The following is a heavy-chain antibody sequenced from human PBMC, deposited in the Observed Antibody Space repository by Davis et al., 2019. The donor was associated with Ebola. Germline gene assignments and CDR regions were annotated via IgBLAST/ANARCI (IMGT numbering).Heavy chain of an antibody. V-gene: IGHV3-49*03. J-gene: IGHJ4*02. CDR2: IRSKAYGGTT. CDR1: GFTFGDYA. CDR3: TRGAPLLSLVVPAARVY. D-gene: IGHD2-2*01. Sequence: GGSLRLSCTTSGFTFGDYAMSWFRQAPGKGLEWVGFIRSKAYGGTTEYAASVKGRFTISRDDSKSIAYLQMNSLKTEDTAVYYCTRGAPLLSLVVPAARVYWGQGTLVTVSS.